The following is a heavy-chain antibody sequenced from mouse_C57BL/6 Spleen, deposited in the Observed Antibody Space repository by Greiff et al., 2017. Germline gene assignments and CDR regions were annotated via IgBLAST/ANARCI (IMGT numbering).Heavy chain of an antibody. CDR3: ARGPYYYGSSYLYAMDY. Sequence: QVQLQQSGAELVKPGASVKLSCKASGYTFTSYWMHWVKQRPGRGLEWIGRIDPNRGGTKYNEKFKSKATLTVDKPSSTAYMQLSSLTSEDSAVYYCARGPYYYGSSYLYAMDYWGQGTSVTVSS. D-gene: IGHD1-1*01. CDR1: GYTFTSYW. CDR2: IDPNRGGT. J-gene: IGHJ4*01. V-gene: IGHV1-72*01.